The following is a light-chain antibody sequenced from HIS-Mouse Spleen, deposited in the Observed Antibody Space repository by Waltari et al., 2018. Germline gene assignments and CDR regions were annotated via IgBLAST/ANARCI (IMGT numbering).Light chain of an antibody. Sequence: QSALTQPASVSGSPGQSITISCTGTSSHVGGYNYVSCYQQHPGKAPKLMIYEVSNRPSGVSNRFSGSKSGNTASLTISGLQAEDEADYYCSSYTSSSTPHVVFGGGTKLTVL. J-gene: IGLJ2*01. CDR2: EVS. CDR1: SSHVGGYNY. V-gene: IGLV2-14*01. CDR3: SSYTSSSTPHVV.